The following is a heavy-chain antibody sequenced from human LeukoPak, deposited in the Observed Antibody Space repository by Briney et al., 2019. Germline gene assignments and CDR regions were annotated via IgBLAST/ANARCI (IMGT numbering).Heavy chain of an antibody. D-gene: IGHD3-22*01. CDR3: ARPSSAGSSGSEFDY. V-gene: IGHV3-48*03. CDR1: GFTFSSYE. J-gene: IGHJ4*02. Sequence: GGSLRLSCAASGFTFSSYEMNWVRQPPGKGLEWVSYISSSGSTIYYADSVKGRFTISRDNAKNSLYLPMNSLRAEDTAVYYCARPSSAGSSGSEFDYWGQGTLVTVSS. CDR2: ISSSGSTI.